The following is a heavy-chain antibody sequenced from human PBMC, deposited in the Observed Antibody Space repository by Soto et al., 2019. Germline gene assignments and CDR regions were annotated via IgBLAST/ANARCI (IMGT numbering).Heavy chain of an antibody. Sequence: QVQLQQWGAGLLKPSETLSLTCAVYGGSFSGYYWSWIRQPPGKGLEWIGEINHSGSTNYNPSLKRRVTISVDPSKNQFSLKLSSVTAADTAVYYCARVGDIVVVVAATRRGWFAPWGQGTLVTVSS. J-gene: IGHJ5*02. V-gene: IGHV4-34*01. CDR2: INHSGST. CDR3: ARVGDIVVVVAATRRGWFAP. D-gene: IGHD2-15*01. CDR1: GGSFSGYY.